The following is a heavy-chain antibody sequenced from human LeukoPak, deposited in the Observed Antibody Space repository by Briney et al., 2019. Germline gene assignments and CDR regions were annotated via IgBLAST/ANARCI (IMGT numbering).Heavy chain of an antibody. D-gene: IGHD6-19*01. Sequence: SETLSLTCAVSGGSISSTNSYWGWIRQPPGKGLEWIGNIYYSGSTYYNPSLKSRVTISVDTSKNQFSLKLSSVTAADTAVYYCARRGDSSGWFPYWGQGTLVTVS. CDR1: GGSISSTNSY. CDR3: ARRGDSSGWFPY. J-gene: IGHJ4*02. CDR2: IYYSGST. V-gene: IGHV4-39*01.